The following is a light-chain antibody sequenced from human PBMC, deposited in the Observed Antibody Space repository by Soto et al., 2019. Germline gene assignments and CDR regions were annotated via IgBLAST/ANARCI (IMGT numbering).Light chain of an antibody. CDR3: QQRSNWST. V-gene: IGKV3-11*01. CDR2: EAS. CDR1: QSVSSY. J-gene: IGKJ5*01. Sequence: EIVLTQSPATLSLSPGERATLSCRASQSVSSYLAWYQQKPGQAPRLLIYEASNRATGIPARFSGSGSGTDFTLTISSLEPKDSAVYYCQQRSNWSTFGQGTRLEMK.